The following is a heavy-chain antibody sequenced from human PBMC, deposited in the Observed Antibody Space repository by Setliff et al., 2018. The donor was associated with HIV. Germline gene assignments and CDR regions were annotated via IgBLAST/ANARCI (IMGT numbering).Heavy chain of an antibody. CDR3: ARGSIGLGSYRNAYYFDF. V-gene: IGHV4-39*07. Sequence: SETLSLTCSVSGGSVSSRGHYWGWIRQPPGNRLEWIGSIHYSGRTNYSPSLQSRVTMSVDLSKNEFSLKLNFVTAADTAVYFCARGSIGLGSYRNAYYFDFWGQGVLVTVSS. CDR2: IHYSGRT. J-gene: IGHJ4*02. CDR1: GGSVSSRGHY. D-gene: IGHD1-26*01.